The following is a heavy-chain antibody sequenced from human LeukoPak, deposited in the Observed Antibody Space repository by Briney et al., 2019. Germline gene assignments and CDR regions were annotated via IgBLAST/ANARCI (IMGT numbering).Heavy chain of an antibody. Sequence: GGSLRLSCSASGFTFSAYAMHWVRQAPGKGLEYVSAITANGIGTYYADSVKGRFTISRDNAKNSLYLQMNSLRAEDTAVYYCARGGTLEYFQHWGQGTLVTVSS. CDR2: ITANGIGT. V-gene: IGHV3-64*04. CDR3: ARGGTLEYFQH. CDR1: GFTFSAYA. J-gene: IGHJ1*01.